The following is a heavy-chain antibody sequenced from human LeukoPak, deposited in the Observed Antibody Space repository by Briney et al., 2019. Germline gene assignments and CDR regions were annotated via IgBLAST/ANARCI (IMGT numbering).Heavy chain of an antibody. CDR1: GYTFTSYD. D-gene: IGHD3-9*01. V-gene: IGHV1-2*02. Sequence: ASVKVSCKASGYTFTSYDINWVRQAPGQGLEWMGWINPNSGGTNYAQKFQGRVTMTRDTSISTAYMELSRLRSDDTAVYYCARVVPYDILTGYTDYWGQGTLVTVSS. CDR2: INPNSGGT. CDR3: ARVVPYDILTGYTDY. J-gene: IGHJ4*02.